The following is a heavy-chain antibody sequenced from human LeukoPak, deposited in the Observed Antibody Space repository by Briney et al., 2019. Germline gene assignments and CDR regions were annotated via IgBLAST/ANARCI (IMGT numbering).Heavy chain of an antibody. CDR3: AAAAGRGI. Sequence: GGSLRLSCAASGFTFSSYWMSWVRQAPGKGLEWVSSISSSSSYIYYADSVKGRFTISRDNAKNSLYLQMNSLRAEDTAVYYCAAAAGRGIWGQGTMVTVSS. CDR2: ISSSSSYI. CDR1: GFTFSSYW. V-gene: IGHV3-21*01. J-gene: IGHJ3*02. D-gene: IGHD6-13*01.